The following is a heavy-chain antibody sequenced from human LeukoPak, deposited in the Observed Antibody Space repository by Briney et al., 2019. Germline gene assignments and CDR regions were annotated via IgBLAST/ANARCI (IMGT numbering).Heavy chain of an antibody. J-gene: IGHJ4*02. D-gene: IGHD6-13*01. V-gene: IGHV3-23*01. CDR3: AKDYSSSWYGYYFDY. CDR1: GFTFSSYG. Sequence: GGTLRLSCAASGFTFSSYGMSWVRQAPGKGLEWVSAISGSGGSTYYADSVKGRFTISRDNAKNSLYLQMNSLRAEDTALYYCAKDYSSSWYGYYFDYWGQGTLVTVSS. CDR2: ISGSGGST.